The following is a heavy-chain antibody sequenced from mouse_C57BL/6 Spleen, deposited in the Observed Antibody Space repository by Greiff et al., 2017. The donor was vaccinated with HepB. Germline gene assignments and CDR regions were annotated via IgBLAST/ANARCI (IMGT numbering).Heavy chain of an antibody. J-gene: IGHJ3*01. CDR3: ARGTASWFAY. CDR1: GFTFSSYG. CDR2: ISSGGSYT. V-gene: IGHV5-6*01. Sequence: EVKLMESGGDLVKPGGSLKLSCAASGFTFSSYGMSWVRQTPDKRLEWVATISSGGSYTYYPDSVKGRFTISRDNAKNTLYLQMSSLKSEDTAMYYCARGTASWFAYWGQGTLVTVSA. D-gene: IGHD3-3*01.